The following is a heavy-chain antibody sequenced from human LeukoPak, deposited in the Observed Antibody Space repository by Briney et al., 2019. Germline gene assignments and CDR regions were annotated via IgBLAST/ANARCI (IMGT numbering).Heavy chain of an antibody. D-gene: IGHD3-3*01. V-gene: IGHV3-23*01. J-gene: IGHJ4*02. CDR3: AKEYYDFWSGYYQAKNLYYLDY. Sequence: GGSLRLSCAASGFTFSSYAMSWVRQAPGKGLEWVSAISGSGGSTYYADSVKGRFTISRDNSKNTLYLQMNSLRAEDTAVYYCAKEYYDFWSGYYQAKNLYYLDYWGQGTLVTVSS. CDR1: GFTFSSYA. CDR2: ISGSGGST.